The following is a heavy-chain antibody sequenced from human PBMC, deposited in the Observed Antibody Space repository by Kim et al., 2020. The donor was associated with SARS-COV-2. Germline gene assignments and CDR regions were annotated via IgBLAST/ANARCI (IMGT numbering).Heavy chain of an antibody. J-gene: IGHJ5*02. V-gene: IGHV3-48*02. Sequence: GGSLRLSCAASGFTFSSYSMNWVRQAPGKGLEWVSYISSSSSTIYYADSVKDRFTISRDNAKNSLYLQMNSLRDEDTAVYYCAREGSGWYDNWFDPWGQGTLVTVSS. CDR1: GFTFSSYS. D-gene: IGHD6-19*01. CDR3: AREGSGWYDNWFDP. CDR2: ISSSSSTI.